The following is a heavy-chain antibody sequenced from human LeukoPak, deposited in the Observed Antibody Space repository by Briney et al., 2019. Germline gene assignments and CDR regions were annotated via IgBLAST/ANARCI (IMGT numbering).Heavy chain of an antibody. Sequence: GASVKVSCRASGYTFTNYDITWIRQAPGQGLEWMGYITPYNGNTKYAQKLQGRGTMTTDTSTSKVYMEMRSLRSADTAAYYCAREASSGAYTDYWGQGTLVTVSS. J-gene: IGHJ4*02. CDR3: AREASSGAYTDY. CDR1: GYTFTNYD. V-gene: IGHV1-18*01. CDR2: ITPYNGNT. D-gene: IGHD1-26*01.